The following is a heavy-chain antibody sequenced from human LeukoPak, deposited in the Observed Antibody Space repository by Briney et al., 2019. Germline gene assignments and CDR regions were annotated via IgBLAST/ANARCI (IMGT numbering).Heavy chain of an antibody. CDR3: ARGPTDYYYDSSGYRADYAFDI. CDR2: IYYSGST. Sequence: SETLSLTCAVYGGSFSGYYWSWIRQPPGKGLEWIGYIYYSGSTNYNPSLKSRVTISVDTSKNQFSLKLSSVTAADTAVYYCARGPTDYYYDSSGYRADYAFDIWGQGTMVTVSS. J-gene: IGHJ3*02. D-gene: IGHD3-22*01. V-gene: IGHV4-59*01. CDR1: GGSFSGYY.